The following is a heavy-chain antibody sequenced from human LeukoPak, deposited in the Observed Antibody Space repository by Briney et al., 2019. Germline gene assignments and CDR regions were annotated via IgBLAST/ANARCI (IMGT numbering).Heavy chain of an antibody. V-gene: IGHV3-33*08. CDR2: IGYDGSNK. CDR3: ARGVGCTTYYAMDV. Sequence: PGGSLRLSCSASVFTLSDYWMYRVRQAPGKGLEWVAVIGYDGSNKYYADSVQGRFTISRDNSKNTLFLQMNSLRAEDTAVYYCARGVGCTTYYAMDVWGQGTTVTVSS. CDR1: VFTLSDYW. D-gene: IGHD2-2*01. J-gene: IGHJ6*02.